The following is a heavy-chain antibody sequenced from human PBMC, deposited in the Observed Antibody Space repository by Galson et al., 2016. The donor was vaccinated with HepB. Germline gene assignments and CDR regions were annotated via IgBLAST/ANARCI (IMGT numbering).Heavy chain of an antibody. Sequence: SETLSLTCPVSGASVSGSSYYWGWVRQSPGKGLEWIGSVHYTGSTYDNPSLKSRLSMSVDTSANQVSLKLSSVTAADTAVYYCARRIAAAGTFDSWGQGTLVTVSS. J-gene: IGHJ4*02. V-gene: IGHV4-39*01. CDR1: GASVSGSSYY. CDR2: VHYTGST. D-gene: IGHD6-13*01. CDR3: ARRIAAAGTFDS.